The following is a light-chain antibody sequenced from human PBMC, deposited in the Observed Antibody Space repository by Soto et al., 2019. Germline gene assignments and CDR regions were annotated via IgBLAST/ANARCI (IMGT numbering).Light chain of an antibody. CDR2: FNT. Sequence: QSVLTQPPSVPGPPGQRGTISCTGRYSNIGADNVVNWYLHFPGTAPKLLIYFNTDRPSGVPDRFSGSKSGSSASLAIAGLQPEDEADYYCQSYDSSLNGLKFGLGTKLTVL. J-gene: IGLJ3*02. CDR1: YSNIGADNV. CDR3: QSYDSSLNGLK. V-gene: IGLV1-40*01.